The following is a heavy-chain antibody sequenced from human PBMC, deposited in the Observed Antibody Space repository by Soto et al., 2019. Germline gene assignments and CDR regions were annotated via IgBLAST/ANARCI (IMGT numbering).Heavy chain of an antibody. CDR3: AKLRYYDFWSGENWFDP. J-gene: IGHJ5*02. Sequence: GGSLILSCAASGFTFGTFAMSWVRQAPGKGLEWVSFISGSGDGTSYADPVKGRFTISRDTSENMLYLQMNSLRLEDTAIYYCAKLRYYDFWSGENWFDPWGQGTLVTVSS. CDR1: GFTFGTFA. V-gene: IGHV3-23*01. D-gene: IGHD3-3*01. CDR2: ISGSGDGT.